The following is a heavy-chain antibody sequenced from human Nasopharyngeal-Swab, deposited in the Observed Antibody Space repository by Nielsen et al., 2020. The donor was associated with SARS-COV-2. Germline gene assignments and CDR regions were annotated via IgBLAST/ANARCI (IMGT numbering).Heavy chain of an antibody. J-gene: IGHJ4*02. CDR1: GYTLTELS. Sequence: ASVKVSCKVSGYTLTELSVHWVRQAPGKGLEWMGGFDPEDGETIYAQKFQGRVTMTEDTSTDTAYMELSSLRSEDTAVYYCATGHLPLAYYDSSAHGWYWGQGTLVTVSS. CDR2: FDPEDGET. V-gene: IGHV1-24*01. CDR3: ATGHLPLAYYDSSAHGWY. D-gene: IGHD3-22*01.